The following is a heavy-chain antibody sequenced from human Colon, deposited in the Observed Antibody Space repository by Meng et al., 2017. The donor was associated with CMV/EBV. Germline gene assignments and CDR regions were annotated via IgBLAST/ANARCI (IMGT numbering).Heavy chain of an antibody. D-gene: IGHD2/OR15-2a*01. CDR3: ARGRLDCNSMSCHRYYLDD. V-gene: IGHV1-69*10. CDR1: GGTYV. CDR2: FIPMINVT. Sequence: SVKVSCKASGGTYVNSWVRQAPGQGLEWMGGFIPMINVTNYAQKFHDRVTITADKATGTAYMELSSLRSDDTAIYYCARGRLDCNSMSCHRYYLDDWGQGTLVTVSS. J-gene: IGHJ4*02.